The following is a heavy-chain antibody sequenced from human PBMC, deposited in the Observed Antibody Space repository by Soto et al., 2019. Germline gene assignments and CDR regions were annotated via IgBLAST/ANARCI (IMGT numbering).Heavy chain of an antibody. CDR2: VSYEGTNT. Sequence: QVQLVESGGGVVQPGRSLRLSCAASGFPFSKYGMHWDRQAPGKGLEWVAVVSYEGTNTFYADSVKGRFTISRDNSKNTVSLQMTTLRPEDSAVYYCAKDRRQPLDPWGQGTLVTVSS. J-gene: IGHJ5*02. D-gene: IGHD6-13*01. CDR3: AKDRRQPLDP. V-gene: IGHV3-30*18. CDR1: GFPFSKYG.